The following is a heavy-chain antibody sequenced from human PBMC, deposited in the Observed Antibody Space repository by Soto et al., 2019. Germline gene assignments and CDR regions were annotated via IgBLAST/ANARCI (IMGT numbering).Heavy chain of an antibody. CDR1: GGSISSSSYY. J-gene: IGHJ4*02. D-gene: IGHD3-9*01. CDR3: ARLLDGLHFDY. V-gene: IGHV4-39*01. Sequence: PSETLSLTCTVSGGSISSSSYYWGGIRQPPGKGLEWIGSIYNSGSTYYNPSLKSRVTISIDTSKNQFSLKLSSLTAADTAVYYCARLLDGLHFDYWAQGTLVTVSS. CDR2: IYNSGST.